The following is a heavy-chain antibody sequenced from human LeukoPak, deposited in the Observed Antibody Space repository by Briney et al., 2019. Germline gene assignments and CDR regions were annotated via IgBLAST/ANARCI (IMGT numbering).Heavy chain of an antibody. CDR3: ARDRRRRELSDAFDI. CDR2: IYYSGST. CDR1: GGSISSYY. Sequence: SETLSLTCTVSGGSISSYYWSWIRQPPGKGLEWIGYIYYSGSTNYNPSLKSRVTISVDTSKNQFSLKLSSVTAADTAVYYCARDRRRRELSDAFDIWGQGTMVTVSS. V-gene: IGHV4-59*01. J-gene: IGHJ3*02. D-gene: IGHD1-26*01.